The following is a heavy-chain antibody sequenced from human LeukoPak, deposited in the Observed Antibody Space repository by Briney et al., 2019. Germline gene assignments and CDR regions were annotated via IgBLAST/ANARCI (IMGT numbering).Heavy chain of an antibody. CDR3: ARLVPERFFQLNPEGYYDY. CDR2: INRHGNT. J-gene: IGHJ4*02. CDR1: GEPFSGYY. V-gene: IGHV4-34*01. Sequence: SETLSLTCAVSGEPFSGYYWGWIRQPPGKGLELIGEINRHGNTDYNPSLKSRVSMSIDTSKNQFSLKLISVTAADTAVYYCARLVPERFFQLNPEGYYDYWGQGTLVTVSS. D-gene: IGHD3-3*01.